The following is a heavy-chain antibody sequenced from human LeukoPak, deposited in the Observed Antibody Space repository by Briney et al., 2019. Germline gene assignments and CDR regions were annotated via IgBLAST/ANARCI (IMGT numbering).Heavy chain of an antibody. D-gene: IGHD3-3*01. Sequence: SETLSLTCAVYGGSFSGYYWSWIRQPPGKGLEWIGEINHSGSTNYNPSLKSRVTISVDTSKNQFSLKLSSVTAADTAVYYCARHNGFWSGPSDWFDPWGQGTLVTVSS. CDR3: ARHNGFWSGPSDWFDP. CDR1: GGSFSGYY. J-gene: IGHJ5*02. V-gene: IGHV4-34*01. CDR2: INHSGST.